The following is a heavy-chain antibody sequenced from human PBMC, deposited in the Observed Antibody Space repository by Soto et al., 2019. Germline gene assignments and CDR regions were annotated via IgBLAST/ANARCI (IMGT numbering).Heavy chain of an antibody. J-gene: IGHJ4*02. Sequence: GGSLRLSCVASGFTFGSYGMHWVRQAPGKGLEWVAVISYGGTNKYYTDSVKGRFTISRDNSKKTLWLQMNSLRAEDTAVYYCAQVPRYTVTPPDDYWGQGTLVTVSS. CDR2: ISYGGTNK. CDR1: GFTFGSYG. D-gene: IGHD4-17*01. CDR3: AQVPRYTVTPPDDY. V-gene: IGHV3-30*18.